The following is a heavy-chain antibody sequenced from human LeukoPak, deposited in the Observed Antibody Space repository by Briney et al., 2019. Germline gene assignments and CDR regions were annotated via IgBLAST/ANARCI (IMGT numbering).Heavy chain of an antibody. D-gene: IGHD6-13*01. CDR3: ARDGSSSGYQH. V-gene: IGHV4-59*11. J-gene: IGHJ1*01. Sequence: KASETLSLTCTVSGGSISSHYWSWIRQPPGKGLEWIGYIYYSGSTNYNPSLKSRVTISVDTSKNQFSLKLSSVTAADTAVYYCARDGSSSGYQHWGQGTLVTVSS. CDR2: IYYSGST. CDR1: GGSISSHY.